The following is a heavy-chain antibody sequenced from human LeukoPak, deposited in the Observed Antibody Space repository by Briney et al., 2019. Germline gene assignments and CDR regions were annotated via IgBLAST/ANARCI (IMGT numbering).Heavy chain of an antibody. CDR1: GGSISSGGYY. CDR3: ARADVVVVAATRRWNWFDP. CDR2: IYYSGST. J-gene: IGHJ5*02. V-gene: IGHV4-61*08. D-gene: IGHD2-15*01. Sequence: SETLSLTCTVSGGSISSGGYYWSWIRQPPGKDLEWIGYIYYSGSTYYNPSLKSRVTISVDTSKNQFSLKLSSVTAADTAVYYCARADVVVVAATRRWNWFDPWGQGTLVTVSS.